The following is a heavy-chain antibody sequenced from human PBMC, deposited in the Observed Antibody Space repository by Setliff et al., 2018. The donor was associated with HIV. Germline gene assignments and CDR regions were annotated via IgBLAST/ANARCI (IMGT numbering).Heavy chain of an antibody. V-gene: IGHV4-59*01. CDR1: GGSIINNF. D-gene: IGHD2-21*02. J-gene: IGHJ6*03. CDR2: IYYSGNT. CDR3: ARETVVTPAGHYYYMDV. Sequence: SETLSLTCTVSGGSIINNFWSWIRLPPGKGLEYIGYIYYSGNTDYNPSLKSRVTISVDTSTNQFSLKLSSVTAADTAVYYCARETVVTPAGHYYYMDVWGKGTTVTVSS.